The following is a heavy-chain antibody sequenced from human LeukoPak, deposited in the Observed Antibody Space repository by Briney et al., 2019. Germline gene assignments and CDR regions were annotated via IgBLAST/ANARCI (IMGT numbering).Heavy chain of an antibody. CDR3: ARSATPYYYDSSGYSDAFDI. CDR2: ISSSSSYI. CDR1: GFTFSSYS. D-gene: IGHD3-22*01. V-gene: IGHV3-21*01. Sequence: GGSLRLSCAASGFTFSSYSMNWVRQAPGKGLEWVSSISSSSSYIYYADSVKGRFTISRDNAKNSLYLQMNSLRAEDTAVYYCARSATPYYYDSSGYSDAFDIWGQGTMVTVSS. J-gene: IGHJ3*02.